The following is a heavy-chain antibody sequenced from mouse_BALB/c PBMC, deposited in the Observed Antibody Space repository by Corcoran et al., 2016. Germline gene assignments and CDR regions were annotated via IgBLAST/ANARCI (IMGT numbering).Heavy chain of an antibody. V-gene: IGHV1-26*01. CDR3: ARRELRLHWYFDV. Sequence: EVQLQQSGPELVKLGASVKISCKASGYSFTGYYMHWVKQSHVKSLEWIGRINPYNGATSYNQNFKDKASLTVDKSSSTAYMELHSPTSEDSAVYYCARRELRLHWYFDVWGAGTTVTVSS. CDR1: GYSFTGYY. CDR2: INPYNGAT. J-gene: IGHJ1*01. D-gene: IGHD1-2*01.